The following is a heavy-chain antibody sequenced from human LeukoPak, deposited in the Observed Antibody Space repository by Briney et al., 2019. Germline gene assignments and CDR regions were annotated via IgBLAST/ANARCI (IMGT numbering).Heavy chain of an antibody. V-gene: IGHV3-23*01. D-gene: IGHD2-2*01. CDR2: ISTAVTST. CDR3: AKRGSKGLFYFDS. J-gene: IGHJ4*02. Sequence: PGGSLRLSCPASGFTFTNYAMSWLRQPPGKGLEWVSTISTAVTSTYYADSVKGRFTISRDNSQNTLFLQMNSLRAEDTALYYCAKRGSKGLFYFDSWGQGTLVTVSS. CDR1: GFTFTNYA.